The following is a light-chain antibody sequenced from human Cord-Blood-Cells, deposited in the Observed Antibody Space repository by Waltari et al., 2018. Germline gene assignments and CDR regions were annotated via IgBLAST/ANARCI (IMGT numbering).Light chain of an antibody. Sequence: QSALTQPASVSGSPGQSLTIHCTGTSSDVGGYNYVSWYQQHPGKAPNLMIYYVSNRPSGVSHRFSGSKSGNTASLTISGLQAEDEADYYCSSYTSSSTWVFGGGTKLTVL. J-gene: IGLJ3*02. CDR1: SSDVGGYNY. V-gene: IGLV2-14*03. CDR3: SSYTSSSTWV. CDR2: YVS.